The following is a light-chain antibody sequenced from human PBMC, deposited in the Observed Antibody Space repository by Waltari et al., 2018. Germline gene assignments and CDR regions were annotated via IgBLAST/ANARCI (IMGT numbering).Light chain of an antibody. CDR3: SSYAGSNNLGV. CDR2: EVS. V-gene: IGLV2-8*01. Sequence: QSALTQPPSASGSPGQSVTLSCPGTRTDVGGYTYVSWYQHHPGKAPKLMIYEVSKRPSGVPDRFSGSKSGNTASLTVSGLQAEDEADYYCSSYAGSNNLGVFGTGTKVTVL. CDR1: RTDVGGYTY. J-gene: IGLJ1*01.